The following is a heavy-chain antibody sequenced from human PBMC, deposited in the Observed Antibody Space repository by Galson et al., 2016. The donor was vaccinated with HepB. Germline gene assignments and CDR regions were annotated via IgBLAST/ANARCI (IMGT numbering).Heavy chain of an antibody. Sequence: TLSLTCTVSGGSISSGSYFCNWIRQPAGKGLGWIGSMFTSGNSNYNPSLKSQVTISLDTSKNQFFLKMSSVTAADTAVYYCAVWFGDVNYWGQGILVTVSS. V-gene: IGHV4-61*02. J-gene: IGHJ4*02. CDR3: AVWFGDVNY. CDR2: MFTSGNS. CDR1: GGSISSGSYF. D-gene: IGHD3-10*01.